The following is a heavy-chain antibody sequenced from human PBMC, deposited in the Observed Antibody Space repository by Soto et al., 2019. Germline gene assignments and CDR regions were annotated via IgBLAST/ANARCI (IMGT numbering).Heavy chain of an antibody. D-gene: IGHD6-6*01. V-gene: IGHV3-53*01. CDR1: GFTVNSNY. J-gene: IGHJ4*02. CDR2: IYTVGST. Sequence: PGGSLRLSCAASGFTVNSNYMGWVRQAPGRGLEWVSLIYTVGSTYYADSVKGRFTISRDNSKNTLHLQMNSLRAEDTAVYYCAREVSARRFDYWGQGTLVTVSS. CDR3: AREVSARRFDY.